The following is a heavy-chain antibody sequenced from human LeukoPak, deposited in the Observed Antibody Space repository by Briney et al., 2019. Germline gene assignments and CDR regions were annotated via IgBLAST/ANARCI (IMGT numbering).Heavy chain of an antibody. V-gene: IGHV3-30*02. CDR3: AKDRHGDYTSDY. D-gene: IGHD4-17*01. Sequence: TGGSLRLSCAASGFIFGSYGMHWVRQAPGKGLEWVAFTPYHGVSRYCTESVKGRFTISRDNSKSTLYLQMNSLRIEDTAVYYCAKDRHGDYTSDYWGQGTLVIVSS. CDR1: GFIFGSYG. J-gene: IGHJ4*02. CDR2: TPYHGVSR.